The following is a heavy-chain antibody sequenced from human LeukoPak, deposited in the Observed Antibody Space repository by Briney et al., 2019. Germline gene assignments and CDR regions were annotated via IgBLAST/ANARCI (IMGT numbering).Heavy chain of an antibody. CDR2: IYYSGST. Sequence: PSETLSLTCAVYGGSFSGYYWSWIRQHPGKGLEWIGYIYYSGSTYYNPSLKSRVTISVDTSKNQFSLKLSSVTAADTAVYYCARDTPAPTIFGVVNWFDPWGQGTLVTVSS. CDR1: GGSFSGYY. D-gene: IGHD3-3*01. J-gene: IGHJ5*02. V-gene: IGHV4-31*11. CDR3: ARDTPAPTIFGVVNWFDP.